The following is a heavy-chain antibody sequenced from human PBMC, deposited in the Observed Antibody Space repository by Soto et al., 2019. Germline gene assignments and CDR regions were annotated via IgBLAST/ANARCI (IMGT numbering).Heavy chain of an antibody. J-gene: IGHJ4*02. D-gene: IGHD6-19*01. Sequence: SETLSLTCAVYGGSFSGYYWSWIRQPPGKGLEWIGEINHSGSTNYNPSLKSRVTISVDTSKNQFSLKLSSVTAADTAVYYCARDRIWAVAGTYAYWGQGTLVTVSS. CDR3: ARDRIWAVAGTYAY. CDR2: INHSGST. V-gene: IGHV4-34*01. CDR1: GGSFSGYY.